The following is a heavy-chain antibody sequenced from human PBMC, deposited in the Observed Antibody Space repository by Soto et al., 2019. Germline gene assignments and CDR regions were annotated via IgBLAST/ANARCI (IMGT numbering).Heavy chain of an antibody. V-gene: IGHV4-31*02. D-gene: IGHD6-13*01. CDR1: GDSMSTGGYY. CDR3: SRGRGSTPLRD. Sequence: QVQLQESGPGLVKPSQTLSLICTVSGDSMSTGGYYWTWIRQHPGKGLGWIGHIYTTGTTYYSPSLKSQVTMSIDKSSNRFSLNLSSVTAADTAVYYCSRGRGSTPLRDWGPGALVTVSS. J-gene: IGHJ4*02. CDR2: IYTTGTT.